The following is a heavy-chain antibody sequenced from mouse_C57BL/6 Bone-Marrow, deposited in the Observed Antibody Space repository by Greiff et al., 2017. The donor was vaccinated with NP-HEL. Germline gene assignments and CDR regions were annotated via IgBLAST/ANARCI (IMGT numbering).Heavy chain of an antibody. CDR1: GFTFSDFY. V-gene: IGHV7-1*01. J-gene: IGHJ1*03. Sequence: EVKLMESGGGLVQSGRSLRLSCATSGFTFSDFYMEWVRQAPGKGLEWIAASRNKANDYTTEYSASVKGRFIVSRDTSQSILYLQMNALRAEDTAIYYCARDATTVERGYFDVWGTGTTVTVSS. CDR3: ARDATTVERGYFDV. CDR2: SRNKANDYTT. D-gene: IGHD1-1*01.